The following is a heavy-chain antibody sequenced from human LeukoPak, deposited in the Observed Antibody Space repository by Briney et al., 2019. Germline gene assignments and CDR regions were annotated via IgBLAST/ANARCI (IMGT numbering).Heavy chain of an antibody. D-gene: IGHD3-16*01. CDR2: ISSSGSNK. Sequence: PRGTLRLSSAAAGFTCSEYCMGWIRQAPGEGLKWASYISSSGSNKSYADSVKGPFTSSRDNAKNSLELRRHSLRAEDTAVSHSARETGVRLGETCGPVYDYWGQGTLVTVSS. CDR1: GFTCSEYC. V-gene: IGHV3-11*01. CDR3: ARETGVRLGETCGPVYDY. J-gene: IGHJ4*02.